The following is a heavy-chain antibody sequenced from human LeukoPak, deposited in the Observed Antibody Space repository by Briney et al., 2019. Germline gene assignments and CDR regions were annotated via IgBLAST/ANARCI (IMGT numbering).Heavy chain of an antibody. CDR1: GFSFSNAW. CDR3: ADYYASGSYPP. Sequence: GGSLRLSCAASGFSFSNAWMNWVRQAPGKGLEWVGRILSKTSGGTTDYATPVKGRFTISRDDSKNMLYLHMNSLQIEDTAEYYCADYYASGSYPPWGQGTLVTVSS. V-gene: IGHV3-15*07. CDR2: ILSKTSGGTT. D-gene: IGHD3-10*01. J-gene: IGHJ5*02.